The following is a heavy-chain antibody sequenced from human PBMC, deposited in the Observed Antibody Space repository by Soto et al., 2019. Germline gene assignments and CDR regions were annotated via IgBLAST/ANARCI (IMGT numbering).Heavy chain of an antibody. D-gene: IGHD4-17*01. Sequence: EVQLVESGGGLVQPGGSLKLSCAASGFTFSGSAMHWVRQASGKGLEWVGRIRSKANSYATAYAASVKGRFTISRDDSKNTEYLQMNSLKTEDTAVYYCTSHYGDYVAYYYFGMDVWGQGTTVTVSS. CDR3: TSHYGDYVAYYYFGMDV. CDR1: GFTFSGSA. J-gene: IGHJ6*02. V-gene: IGHV3-73*01. CDR2: IRSKANSYAT.